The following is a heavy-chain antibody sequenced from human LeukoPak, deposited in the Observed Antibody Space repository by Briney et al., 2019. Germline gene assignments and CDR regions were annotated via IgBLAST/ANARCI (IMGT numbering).Heavy chain of an antibody. D-gene: IGHD2-2*01. Sequence: SETLSLTCTVYGGSISSYYWSWIRQPPGKGLEWIGYIYYSGSTNYNPSLKSRVTISVDTSKNQFSLKLSSVTAADTAVYYCARYKHQLLPYDYYYYYMDVWGKGTTVTVSS. CDR1: GGSISSYY. V-gene: IGHV4-59*01. CDR2: IYYSGST. J-gene: IGHJ6*03. CDR3: ARYKHQLLPYDYYYYYMDV.